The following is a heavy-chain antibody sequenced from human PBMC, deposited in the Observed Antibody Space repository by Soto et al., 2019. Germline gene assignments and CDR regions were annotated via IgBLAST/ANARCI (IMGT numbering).Heavy chain of an antibody. CDR2: IIPILGIA. V-gene: IGHV1-69*02. J-gene: IGHJ5*01. Sequence: GASVNVSCKASGGTFSSYTISWVRQAPGQGLEWVGRIIPILGIANYAQKFQGRVTITADKSTSTAYMELSSLRSEDTAVYYCARGNPVSRGWFDYWGQGTLVTVSS. D-gene: IGHD2-2*01. CDR1: GGTFSSYT. CDR3: ARGNPVSRGWFDY.